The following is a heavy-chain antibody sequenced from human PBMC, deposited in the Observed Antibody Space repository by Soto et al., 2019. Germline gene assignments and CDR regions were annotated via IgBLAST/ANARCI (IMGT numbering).Heavy chain of an antibody. V-gene: IGHV4-34*01. Sequence: QVQLQQWGAGLLKPSETLSLTCAVYDGSSNNYYWSWIRQPPGKGLEWIGEINHSGSTNYNASLKSRVTISEDTSKKQFSLELRFVTAADTAVYYCARGGLIRGVLYYWRQGTLVTVSS. CDR3: ARGGLIRGVLYY. CDR2: INHSGST. D-gene: IGHD3-10*01. CDR1: DGSSNNYY. J-gene: IGHJ4*02.